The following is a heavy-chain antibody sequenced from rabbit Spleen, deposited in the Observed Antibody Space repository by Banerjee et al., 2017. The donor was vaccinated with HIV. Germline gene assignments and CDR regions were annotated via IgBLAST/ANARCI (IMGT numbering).Heavy chain of an antibody. D-gene: IGHD8-1*01. Sequence: VESGGDLVKPGAPLTLTCTASGVSFSFNNYMCWVRQAPGKGLEWIGCVDVGSAGFTYFASWAKGRFTISKTSSTTVTLQMTSLTAADTATYFCARDAASSFSSYGMDLRGPGTLVTVS. V-gene: IGHV1S40*01. CDR3: ARDAASSFSSYGMDL. CDR2: VDVGSAGFT. J-gene: IGHJ6*01. CDR1: GVSFSFNNY.